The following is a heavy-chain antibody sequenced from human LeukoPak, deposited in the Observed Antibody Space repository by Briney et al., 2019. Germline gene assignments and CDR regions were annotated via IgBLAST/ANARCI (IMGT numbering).Heavy chain of an antibody. CDR3: AKDEVIPSYYYIDV. Sequence: GGSLRLSCAASGFSFSSYSMNWVRQAPGKGLEWVSYISHTGSTMSYADSVKGRFTISRDNARNSLYLQMNSLRAEDTAVYYCAKDEVIPSYYYIDVWGKGTTVTVSS. CDR1: GFSFSSYS. D-gene: IGHD2-2*01. V-gene: IGHV3-48*04. J-gene: IGHJ6*03. CDR2: ISHTGSTM.